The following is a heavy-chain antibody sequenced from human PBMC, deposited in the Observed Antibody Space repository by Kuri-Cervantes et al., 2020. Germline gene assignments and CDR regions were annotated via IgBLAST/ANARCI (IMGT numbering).Heavy chain of an antibody. Sequence: LRLSCAVSGGSISSGGYSWSWIRQPPGKGLEWIGYIYHSGSTYYNPSLKSRVTISVDTSKNQFSLKLSSVTAADTAVYYCARLLRYFDWLSQNRAFDIWGQGTMVTVSS. V-gene: IGHV4-30-2*01. CDR3: ARLLRYFDWLSQNRAFDI. D-gene: IGHD3-9*01. J-gene: IGHJ3*02. CDR2: IYHSGST. CDR1: GGSISSGGYS.